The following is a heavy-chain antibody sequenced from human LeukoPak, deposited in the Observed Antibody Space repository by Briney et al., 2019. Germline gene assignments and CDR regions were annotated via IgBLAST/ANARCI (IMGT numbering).Heavy chain of an antibody. CDR1: GFTFSSYG. Sequence: GGSLRLSCAASGFTFSSYGMHWVRQAPGKGLEWVAFIPYDGSNKYYADSVKGRFTISRDNSKNTLYLQMNSLRAEDTAVYYCARGCRYCSGGSQDSWGQGTLVTVSS. V-gene: IGHV3-30*02. CDR2: IPYDGSNK. J-gene: IGHJ4*02. D-gene: IGHD2-15*01. CDR3: ARGCRYCSGGSQDS.